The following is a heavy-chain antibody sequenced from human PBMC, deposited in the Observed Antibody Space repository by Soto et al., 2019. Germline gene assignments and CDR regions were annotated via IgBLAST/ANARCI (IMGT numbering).Heavy chain of an antibody. D-gene: IGHD2-15*01. CDR2: IWYDGSNK. CDR1: GFTFSSYG. V-gene: IGHV3-33*01. J-gene: IGHJ4*02. Sequence: QVQLVESGGGVFQPGRSLRLSCAASGFTFSSYGMHWVRQAPGKGLEWVAVIWYDGSNKYYADSVKGRFTISRDNSKNTLYLQMNSLRAEDTAVYYCARDPHEGGYCSGGSCYSEYFDYWGQGTLVTVSS. CDR3: ARDPHEGGYCSGGSCYSEYFDY.